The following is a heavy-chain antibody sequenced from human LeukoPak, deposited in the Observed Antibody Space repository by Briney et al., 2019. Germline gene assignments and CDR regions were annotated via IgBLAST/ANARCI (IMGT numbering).Heavy chain of an antibody. V-gene: IGHV1-8*01. D-gene: IGHD3-22*01. Sequence: ASVKVSCQASGYTFTSYDINWVRQAPGQGFEWMGWMNPNSDDTEYAQKFRGRVTMTRSTSINTAYMELSSLRSEDTAVCYCARVSYYYDSSGYHSSQYFDFWGQGTLVTVSS. J-gene: IGHJ4*02. CDR2: MNPNSDDT. CDR1: GYTFTSYD. CDR3: ARVSYYYDSSGYHSSQYFDF.